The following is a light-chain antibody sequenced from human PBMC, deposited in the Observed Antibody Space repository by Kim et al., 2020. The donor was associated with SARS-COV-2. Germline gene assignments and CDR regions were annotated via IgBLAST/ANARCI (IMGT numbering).Light chain of an antibody. V-gene: IGLV2-11*01. J-gene: IGLJ1*01. CDR3: CSYAGTSYV. CDR2: DVS. CDR1: SSDVGGYNY. Sequence: QSALTQPRSVSGSPGQSVTISCTGTSSDVGGYNYVSWYQHHPTKAPKFMIYDVSERPSGVPDRFSGSKSGNTASLTISGLQAEDEADYYCCSYAGTSYVFGTGTKVTVL.